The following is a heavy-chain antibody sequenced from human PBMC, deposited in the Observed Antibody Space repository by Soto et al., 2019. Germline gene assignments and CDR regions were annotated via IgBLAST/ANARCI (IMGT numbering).Heavy chain of an antibody. CDR3: ARPLIDLYGSGSPSVFYYGMSV. CDR1: GLTLSSNA. V-gene: IGHV3-23*01. CDR2: ISGSGGRT. J-gene: IGHJ6*02. Sequence: PGGSLRLSCAASGLTLSSNAMSWVRQAPGKGLEWVSAISGSGGRTYYADSVKGRFTISRDNSKNTVYLRMNGLKADDSAVYYCARPLIDLYGSGSPSVFYYGMSVWGRGTTVTVSS. D-gene: IGHD3-10*01.